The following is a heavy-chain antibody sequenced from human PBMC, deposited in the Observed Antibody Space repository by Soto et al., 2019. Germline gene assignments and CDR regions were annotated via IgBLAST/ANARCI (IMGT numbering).Heavy chain of an antibody. D-gene: IGHD3-22*01. Sequence: GGSLRLSCAASGFTFGSYARHWVRKTPGKGLEWVAVISYDGSNKYYADSVKGRFTISRDNAKNSLYLQMNSLRAEDTAVYYCAREGYYYDSSGYYAFDYWGQGTLVTVSS. CDR1: GFTFGSYA. V-gene: IGHV3-30*04. CDR3: AREGYYYDSSGYYAFDY. J-gene: IGHJ4*02. CDR2: ISYDGSNK.